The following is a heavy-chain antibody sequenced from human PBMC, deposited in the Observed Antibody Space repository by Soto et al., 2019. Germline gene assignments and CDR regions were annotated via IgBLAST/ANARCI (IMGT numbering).Heavy chain of an antibody. D-gene: IGHD6-19*01. J-gene: IGHJ5*02. V-gene: IGHV4-59*01. CDR3: ARARAVAGKGWFDP. Sequence: SETLSLTCTVSGGSISSYYWSWIRQPPGKGLEWIGYIYYSGSTNYNPSLKSRVTISVDTSKNQFSLKLSSVTAADTAVYYCARARAVAGKGWFDPWGQGTLVTVSS. CDR2: IYYSGST. CDR1: GGSISSYY.